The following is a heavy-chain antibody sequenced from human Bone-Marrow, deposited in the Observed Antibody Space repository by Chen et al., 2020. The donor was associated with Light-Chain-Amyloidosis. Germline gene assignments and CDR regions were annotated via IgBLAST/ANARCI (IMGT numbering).Heavy chain of an antibody. CDR3: ARERYYGSGKGWFDP. J-gene: IGHJ5*02. CDR2: IYYSGST. V-gene: IGHV4-59*01. CDR1: GGSISSYY. Sequence: QVQLQESGPGLVKPSETLSLTCTVSGGSISSYYWSWILQPPGKGLEWIGYIYYSGSTNYNPSLKSRVTISVDTSKNQFSLKLSSVTAADTAVYYCARERYYGSGKGWFDPWGQGTLVTVSS. D-gene: IGHD3-10*01.